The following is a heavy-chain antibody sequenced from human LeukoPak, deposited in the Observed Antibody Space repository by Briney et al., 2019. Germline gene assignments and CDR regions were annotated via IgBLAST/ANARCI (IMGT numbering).Heavy chain of an antibody. J-gene: IGHJ4*02. Sequence: GGSLRLSCAASGFTFSSYSMNWVRQAPGKGLEWVSSISRSRNYIYYADSVKGRFTISRDNAKNSLYLQINSLRAEDTSVYYCARGENNYGYYYFDYWGQGTLVTVSS. D-gene: IGHD5-24*01. V-gene: IGHV3-21*01. CDR3: ARGENNYGYYYFDY. CDR2: ISRSRNYI. CDR1: GFTFSSYS.